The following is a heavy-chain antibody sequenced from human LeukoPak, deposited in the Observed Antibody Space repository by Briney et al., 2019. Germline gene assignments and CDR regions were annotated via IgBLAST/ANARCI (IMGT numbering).Heavy chain of an antibody. V-gene: IGHV3-23*01. D-gene: IGHD3-10*01. CDR1: GFTFSTYA. CDR3: ARDRLWTRPDAFDI. Sequence: QSGGSLRLSCAASGFTFSTYAMSWVRQAPGKGLEWVSSISDSGNTPYYADSVKGRFTISRDNSKNTLYLQMNSLRAEDTAVYYCARDRLWTRPDAFDIWGQGTMVTVSS. J-gene: IGHJ3*02. CDR2: ISDSGNTP.